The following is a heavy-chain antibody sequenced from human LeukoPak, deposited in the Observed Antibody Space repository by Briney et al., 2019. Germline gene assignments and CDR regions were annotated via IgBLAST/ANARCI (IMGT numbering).Heavy chain of an antibody. V-gene: IGHV1-2*02. CDR2: INPNIGGT. CDR1: GGTFSSYA. J-gene: IGHJ4*02. Sequence: ASVKVSCKASGGTFSSYAISWVRQAPGQGLEWMGWINPNIGGTNYPQKFLGRVTMTRDTSISTVYMEVTRLRSDDTAIYYCARENRIDGLFDFWGQGTLVTVSS. CDR3: ARENRIDGLFDF. D-gene: IGHD2-15*01.